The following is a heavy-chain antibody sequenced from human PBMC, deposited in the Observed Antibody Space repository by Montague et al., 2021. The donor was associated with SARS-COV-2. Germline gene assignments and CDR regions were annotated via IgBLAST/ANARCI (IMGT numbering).Heavy chain of an antibody. V-gene: IGHV4-34*01. J-gene: IGHJ6*03. CDR1: NGSFSSFY. CDR3: ACGDEDGSGYMDV. Sequence: SETLSLTCAVSNGSFSSFYCNWIRQPPGKGLEWIGEVSHGGSTYYYSSXKSRVTISVDTSTNQFSLNLRSVTAADTAVYYCACGDEDGSGYMDVWGKGTTVTVSS. CDR2: VSHGGST. D-gene: IGHD1-26*01.